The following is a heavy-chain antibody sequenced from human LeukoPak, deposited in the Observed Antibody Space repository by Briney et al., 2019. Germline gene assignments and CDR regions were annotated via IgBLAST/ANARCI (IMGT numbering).Heavy chain of an antibody. J-gene: IGHJ4*02. CDR1: GGSISSYY. D-gene: IGHD3-10*01. V-gene: IGHV4-59*12. CDR2: IYYSGST. Sequence: PSETLSLTCTVSGGSISSYYWSWIRQPPGKGLEWIGYIYYSGSTNYNPSLKSRVTMSVDTSKNQFSLKLSSVTAADTAVYYCARARGGPHDYWGQGTLVTVSS. CDR3: ARARGGPHDY.